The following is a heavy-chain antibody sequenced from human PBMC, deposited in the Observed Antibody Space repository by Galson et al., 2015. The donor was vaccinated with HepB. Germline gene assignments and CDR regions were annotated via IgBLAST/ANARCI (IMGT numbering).Heavy chain of an antibody. D-gene: IGHD2-2*01. Sequence: SVKVSCKASGGTFSSYAISWVRQAPGQGLEWMGGIIPIFGTANYAQKFQGRVTITADESTSTAYMELSSLRSEDTAVYYCARERLVVPALSVGWFDPWGQGTLVTVSS. CDR2: IIPIFGTA. CDR1: GGTFSSYA. V-gene: IGHV1-69*13. J-gene: IGHJ5*02. CDR3: ARERLVVPALSVGWFDP.